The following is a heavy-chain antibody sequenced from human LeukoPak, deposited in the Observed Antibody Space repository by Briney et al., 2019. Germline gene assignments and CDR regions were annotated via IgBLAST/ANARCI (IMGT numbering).Heavy chain of an antibody. D-gene: IGHD3-9*01. V-gene: IGHV3-23*01. CDR3: AKDFDYPPKECFDY. Sequence: GGSLRLSCAASGFTFSSYAMSWVRQAPGKGLEWVSATSGSGGSTYYADSVKGRFTISRDNSKNTLYLQMNSLRAEDTAVYYCAKDFDYPPKECFDYWGQGTLVTVSS. CDR1: GFTFSSYA. J-gene: IGHJ4*02. CDR2: TSGSGGST.